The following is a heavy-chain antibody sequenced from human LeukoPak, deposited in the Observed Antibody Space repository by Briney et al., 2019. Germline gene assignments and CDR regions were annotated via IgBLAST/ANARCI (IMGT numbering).Heavy chain of an antibody. Sequence: GGSLRLSCAASGFTFDDYAMHWVRPAPGKGLEWVSRISWNIGSIAYADSVKGRFTISRDNAKNSLYLQMNSHRAEDTATNDCVLRGKRGGHWG. CDR2: ISWNIGSI. J-gene: IGHJ1*01. D-gene: IGHD3-16*01. CDR3: VLRGKRGGH. V-gene: IGHV3-9*01. CDR1: GFTFDDYA.